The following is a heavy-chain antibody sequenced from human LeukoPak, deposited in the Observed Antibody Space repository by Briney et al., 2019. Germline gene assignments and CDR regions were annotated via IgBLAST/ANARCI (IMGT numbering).Heavy chain of an antibody. CDR1: GFSFSDAW. V-gene: IGHV3-15*04. D-gene: IGHD3-10*01. Sequence: GGSLRLSCAASGFSFSDAWTSWVRQIPGKGREWVGRIESKTDGGTTDYAAAVKGRFTISRDDSTNTLYLQMNSLKSEDTAVYYYTTYGSGRKFDYWGQGILVTVSS. CDR3: TTYGSGRKFDY. CDR2: IESKTDGGTT. J-gene: IGHJ4*02.